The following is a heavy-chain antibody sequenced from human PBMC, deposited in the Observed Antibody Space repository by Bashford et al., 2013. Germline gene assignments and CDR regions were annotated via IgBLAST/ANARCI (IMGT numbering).Heavy chain of an antibody. CDR3: ARASGYSSGWTWFDP. CDR1: GYSITSGHY. V-gene: IGHV4-38-2*01. CDR2: IYHSGST. D-gene: IGHD6-19*01. Sequence: SSETLSLTCAVSGYSITSGHYWGWIRQPPGKGLEWIGNIYHSGSTYYNPSLKSPFTISVDTSKNQFSLKLSSVTAADTAVYYCARASGYSSGWTWFDPGAREVWSPSPQ. J-gene: IGHJ5*02.